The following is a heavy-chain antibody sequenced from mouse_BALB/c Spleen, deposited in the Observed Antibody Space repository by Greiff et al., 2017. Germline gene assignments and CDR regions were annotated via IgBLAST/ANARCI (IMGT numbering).Heavy chain of an antibody. CDR2: ISSGSSTI. Sequence: EVQGVESGGGLVQPGGSRKLSCAASGFTFSSFGMHWVRQAPEKGLEWVAYISSGSSTIYYADTVNGRFTISRDNPKNTLFLQMTSLRSEDTAMYYCARHNYGYLYYAMDYWGQGTSVTVSS. CDR1: GFTFSSFG. V-gene: IGHV5-17*02. CDR3: ARHNYGYLYYAMDY. D-gene: IGHD2-2*01. J-gene: IGHJ4*01.